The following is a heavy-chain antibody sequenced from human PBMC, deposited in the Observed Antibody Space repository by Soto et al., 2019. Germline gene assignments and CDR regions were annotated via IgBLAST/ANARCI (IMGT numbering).Heavy chain of an antibody. V-gene: IGHV3-11*01. J-gene: IGHJ6*03. D-gene: IGHD4-17*01. CDR2: ISSSGSTI. CDR1: GFTFSDYY. CDR3: ARAFYGDYYYYYMDV. Sequence: PGGSLRLSCAASGFTFSDYYMSWIRQAPGKGLEWVSYISSSGSTIYYADSVKGRFTISRDNAKNSLYLQMNSLRAEDTAVYYCARAFYGDYYYYYMDVWGKGTTVTVSS.